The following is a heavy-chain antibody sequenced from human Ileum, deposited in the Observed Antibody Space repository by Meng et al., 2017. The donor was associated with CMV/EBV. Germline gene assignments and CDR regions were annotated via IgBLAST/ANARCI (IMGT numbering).Heavy chain of an antibody. Sequence: RVSCAASGFTFDKYWVHWIRQAPGKGLVWVSRISPDGSDTTYADSVRGRFTISRDNAKNTLFLQMDSPRAEDTAVYYCARDFMYGPHWGQGTLVTVSS. D-gene: IGHD2-8*01. CDR3: ARDFMYGPH. J-gene: IGHJ4*02. CDR1: GFTFDKYW. V-gene: IGHV3-74*01. CDR2: ISPDGSDT.